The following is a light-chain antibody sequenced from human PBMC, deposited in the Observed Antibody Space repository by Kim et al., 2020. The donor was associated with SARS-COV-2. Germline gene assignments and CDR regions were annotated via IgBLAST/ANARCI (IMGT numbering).Light chain of an antibody. J-gene: IGKJ1*01. CDR3: QKYDNAPRT. CDR2: AAS. CDR1: QGISNS. V-gene: IGKV1-27*01. Sequence: DIQMTQSPSSLSASVGDRVTITCRASQGISNSLAWFQQKPGEVPKLLIYAASTLQSGVPSRFSGSGSGTDFTLAISSLQPEDVATYYCQKYDNAPRTFGQGTTVDIK.